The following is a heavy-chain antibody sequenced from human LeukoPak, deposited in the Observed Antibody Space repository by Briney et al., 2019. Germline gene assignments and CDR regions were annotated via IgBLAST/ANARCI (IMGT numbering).Heavy chain of an antibody. J-gene: IGHJ3*01. D-gene: IGHD6-13*01. CDR3: ARAPIDSNSWYQAFDL. CDR2: ISWNSGSI. Sequence: GGSLRLSCAASGFTFDDYAMHWVRQAPGKGLEWVSGISWNSGSIGYADSVKGRFTISRDNAKNSLYLQMNSLRAEDTAVYYCARAPIDSNSWYQAFDLWGQGTMVTVSS. CDR1: GFTFDDYA. V-gene: IGHV3-9*01.